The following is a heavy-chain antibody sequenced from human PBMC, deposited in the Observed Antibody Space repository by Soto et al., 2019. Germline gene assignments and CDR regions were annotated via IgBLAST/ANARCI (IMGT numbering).Heavy chain of an antibody. CDR2: LIPLYGTP. CDR1: RGTFNTYS. V-gene: IGHV1-69*13. CDR3: ARGVELGPFDY. J-gene: IGHJ4*02. D-gene: IGHD3-3*01. Sequence: EASVKVSCKPSRGTFNTYSFNWVRQAPGKGLEWMGGLIPLYGTPHYAQSFQDRVTISADESSRTVYMFLTSLTSEDTAVYFCARGVELGPFDYWGQGTLVTVSS.